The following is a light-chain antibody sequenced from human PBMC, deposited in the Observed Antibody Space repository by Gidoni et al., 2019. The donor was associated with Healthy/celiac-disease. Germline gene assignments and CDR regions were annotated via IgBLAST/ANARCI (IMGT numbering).Light chain of an antibody. Sequence: DIVMTQSPLSLTVTPGEPSSISCRSSQSLLHSNGYNYLDWYLQKPGQSPQLLIYLGSNRASGVPDRFSGSGSGTDFTLKISRVEAEDVGVYYCMQALQTPPSFGQEAKLEIK. J-gene: IGKJ2*03. CDR2: LGS. CDR1: QSLLHSNGYNY. CDR3: MQALQTPPS. V-gene: IGKV2-28*01.